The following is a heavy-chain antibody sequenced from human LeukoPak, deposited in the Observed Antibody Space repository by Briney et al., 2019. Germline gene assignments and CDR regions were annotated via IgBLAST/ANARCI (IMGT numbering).Heavy chain of an antibody. CDR2: MNPNSGNT. V-gene: IGHV1-8*02. CDR1: GYTFTSYD. D-gene: IGHD6-13*01. Sequence: ASVKVSCKASGYTFTSYDINWVRQATGQGLEWMGWMNPNSGNTGYAQKFQGRVTMTRNTSISTAYMELSSLRPEDTAVYYCARSLWWQQLVPHFDYWGQGTLVTVSS. J-gene: IGHJ4*02. CDR3: ARSLWWQQLVPHFDY.